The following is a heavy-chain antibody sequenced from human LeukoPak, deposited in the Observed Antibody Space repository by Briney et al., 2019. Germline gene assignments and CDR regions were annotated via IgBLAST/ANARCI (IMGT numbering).Heavy chain of an antibody. V-gene: IGHV4-59*01. CDR1: GGPISSYY. CDR3: ASNTEKDRFDY. D-gene: IGHD1-14*01. CDR2: IYYSGST. Sequence: PSETLSLTCTVSGGPISSYYWSWIRQPPGKGLEWIGYIYYSGSTNYNPSLKSRVTISVDTSKNQFSLKLSSVTAADTAVYYCASNTEKDRFDYWGQGTLVTVSS. J-gene: IGHJ4*02.